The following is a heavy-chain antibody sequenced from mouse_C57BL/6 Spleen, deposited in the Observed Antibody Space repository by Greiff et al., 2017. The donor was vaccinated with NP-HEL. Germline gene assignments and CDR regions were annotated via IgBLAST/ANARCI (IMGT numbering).Heavy chain of an antibody. CDR1: GYTFTSYW. CDR2: IHPNSGST. D-gene: IGHD1-1*01. V-gene: IGHV1-64*01. J-gene: IGHJ4*01. CDR3: ARLGYYGSSLYYYAMDY. Sequence: QVQLQQPGAELVKPGASVKLSCKASGYTFTSYWMHWVKQRPGQGLEWIGMIHPNSGSTNYNEKFKSKATLTVDKSSSTAYMQLSSLTSEDSAVYYCARLGYYGSSLYYYAMDYWGQGTSVTVSS.